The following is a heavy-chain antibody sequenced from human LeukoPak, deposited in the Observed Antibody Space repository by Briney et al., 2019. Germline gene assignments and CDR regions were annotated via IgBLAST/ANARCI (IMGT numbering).Heavy chain of an antibody. Sequence: ASVKVSCKASGYTFTGYYMHWERQATGQGLEWMGWINPNSGGTNYAQKFQGRVTMTRDTSISTAYMELSRLRSDDTAVYYCARDRVHYDSETHFDYWGQGTLVTVSS. V-gene: IGHV1-2*02. D-gene: IGHD3-22*01. CDR3: ARDRVHYDSETHFDY. CDR2: INPNSGGT. CDR1: GYTFTGYY. J-gene: IGHJ4*02.